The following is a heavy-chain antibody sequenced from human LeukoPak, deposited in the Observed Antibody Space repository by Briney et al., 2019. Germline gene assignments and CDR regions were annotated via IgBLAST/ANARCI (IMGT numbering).Heavy chain of an antibody. Sequence: GGSLRLSCAASGFTFSLYRMHWIRQAPGKGLDSVAVISYDGTNEFYVDSVKGRFTISRDNSKSTLYLQMNSLKAEDTAVYYCAKDFSYYYDTSGSSAFDIWGQGTMVTVSS. CDR3: AKDFSYYYDTSGSSAFDI. D-gene: IGHD3-22*01. V-gene: IGHV3-30*18. CDR2: ISYDGTNE. CDR1: GFTFSLYR. J-gene: IGHJ3*02.